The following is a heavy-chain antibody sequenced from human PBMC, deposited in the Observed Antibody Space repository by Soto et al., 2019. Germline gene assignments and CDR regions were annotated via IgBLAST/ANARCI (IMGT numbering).Heavy chain of an antibody. V-gene: IGHV3-33*01. CDR1: GFTFSSYG. D-gene: IGHD6-13*01. CDR3: ASSAEEMQQLVPFGY. CDR2: IWYDGSNK. Sequence: QVQLVESGGGVVQPGRSLRLSCAASGFTFSSYGMHWVRQAPGKGLEWVAVIWYDGSNKYYADSVKGRFTISRDNSKNTLYLQMNSLRAEDTAVYYCASSAEEMQQLVPFGYWGQGTLVTVSS. J-gene: IGHJ4*02.